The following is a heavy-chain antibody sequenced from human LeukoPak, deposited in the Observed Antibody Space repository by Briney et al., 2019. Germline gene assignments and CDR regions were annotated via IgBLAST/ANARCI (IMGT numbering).Heavy chain of an antibody. CDR2: IYYSGST. D-gene: IGHD5-12*01. V-gene: IGHV4-59*01. J-gene: IGHJ5*02. CDR3: ATHTVAGWFDP. CDR1: GGSISSYY. Sequence: SETLSLTCTVSGGSISSYYWSWIRQPPGKGLEWIGYIYYSGSTNYNPSLKSRVTISVDTSKNQFSLKLSSVTAADTAVYYCATHTVAGWFDPWGQGTLVTVSS.